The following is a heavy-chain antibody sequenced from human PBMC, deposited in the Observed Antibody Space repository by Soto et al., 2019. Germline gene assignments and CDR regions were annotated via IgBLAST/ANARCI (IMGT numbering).Heavy chain of an antibody. CDR3: AREPPGRAWAGATDY. CDR2: INTDGSST. CDR1: GCTFSRYW. V-gene: IGHV3-74*01. J-gene: IGHJ4*02. Sequence: EVQLVESGGGLVQPGGSLRLSCAASGCTFSRYWMHWVRQAPGKGRVWVSRINTDGSSTSYADSVKGRFIISRDNAENTLYVQMDSRRVEDPAISYYAREPPGRAWAGATDYWGQGTLVTVSS. D-gene: IGHD1-26*01.